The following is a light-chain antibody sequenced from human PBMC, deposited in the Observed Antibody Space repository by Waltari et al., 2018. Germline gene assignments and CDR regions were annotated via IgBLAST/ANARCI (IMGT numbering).Light chain of an antibody. CDR2: DDN. V-gene: IGLV1-51*01. J-gene: IGLJ2*01. CDR3: GTWDSSLATLV. CDR1: RSNIGSNY. Sequence: QSVLTQPPSVSATSGQRVTISCSGKRSNIGSNYVSSYQQFPGTAPNLLIFDDNKRPSGIPDRFSGSKSGTSATLAITGLQSGDEADYYCGTWDSSLATLVFGGGTNLAVL.